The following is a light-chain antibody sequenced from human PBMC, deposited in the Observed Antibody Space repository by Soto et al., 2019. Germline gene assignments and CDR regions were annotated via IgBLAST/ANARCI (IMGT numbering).Light chain of an antibody. Sequence: QSVLTQPPSASGAPGEAGTISCTGNSSDVGGYNYVSWYQQHPGKAPKLMIYEVSKRPSGVPDRFSGSKSGNTASLTVSGLQAEDEADYYCSSSAGSNNLGVFGTGTKVTVL. CDR3: SSSAGSNNLGV. V-gene: IGLV2-8*01. J-gene: IGLJ1*01. CDR1: SSDVGGYNY. CDR2: EVS.